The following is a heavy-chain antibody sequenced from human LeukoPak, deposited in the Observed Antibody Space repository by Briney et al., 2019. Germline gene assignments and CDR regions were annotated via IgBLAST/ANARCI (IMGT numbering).Heavy chain of an antibody. V-gene: IGHV4-34*01. CDR1: GGSFSGYY. D-gene: IGHD2-21*01. J-gene: IGHJ5*02. CDR3: ARAHIVAWFDP. Sequence: SETLSLTCAVYGGSFSGYYWSWIRQPPGKGLEWIGEINHSGSTNYNPSLKSRVTISVDTSKNQFSLKLSSVTAADTAVYYCARAHIVAWFDPWGQGTLVTVSS. CDR2: INHSGST.